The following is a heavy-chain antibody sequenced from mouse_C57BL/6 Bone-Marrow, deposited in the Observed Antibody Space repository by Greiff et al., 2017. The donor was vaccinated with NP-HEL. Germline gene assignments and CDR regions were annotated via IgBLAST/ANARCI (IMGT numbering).Heavy chain of an antibody. CDR2: ILPGSGST. V-gene: IGHV1-9*01. D-gene: IGHD1-1*01. CDR3: ARREGYGSSLSYYAMDY. CDR1: GYTFTGYW. Sequence: VKLLESGAELMKPGASVKLSCKATGYTFTGYWIEWVKQRPGHGLEWIGEILPGSGSTNYNEKFKGKATFTADTSSNTAYMQLSSLTTEDSAIYYCARREGYGSSLSYYAMDYWGQGTSVTVSS. J-gene: IGHJ4*01.